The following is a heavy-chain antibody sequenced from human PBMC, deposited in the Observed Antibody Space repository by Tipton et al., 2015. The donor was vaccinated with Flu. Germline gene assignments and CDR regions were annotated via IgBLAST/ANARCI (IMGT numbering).Heavy chain of an antibody. J-gene: IGHJ4*02. CDR3: ASVDWGSGGLLDY. V-gene: IGHV3-53*01. Sequence: QLVQSGGDLIQPGGSLRLSCAASGFTVSSNYMNWVRQAPGKGLEWVSTDSGSGGRAYYADYLKGRFTISRDNSKSTLYLQMNSLRADDTAVYYCASVDWGSGGLLDYWGQGTLVTVSS. CDR2: SGSGGRA. D-gene: IGHD7-27*01. CDR1: GFTVSSNY.